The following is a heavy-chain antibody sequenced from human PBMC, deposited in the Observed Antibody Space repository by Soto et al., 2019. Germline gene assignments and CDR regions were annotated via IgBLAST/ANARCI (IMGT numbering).Heavy chain of an antibody. J-gene: IGHJ5*02. V-gene: IGHV2-5*02. Sequence: SGPTLVNPTQTLTLTCTFSGFSLSTSGVGVGWIRQPPGKALEGLALIYWDDDKRYCPSLNSRLTITKDTSKNQVVLTMTNMDPVDTATYYCAHSNIAAAGTDWFDPWGQGTLVTVSS. CDR2: IYWDDDK. CDR3: AHSNIAAAGTDWFDP. D-gene: IGHD6-13*01. CDR1: GFSLSTSGVG.